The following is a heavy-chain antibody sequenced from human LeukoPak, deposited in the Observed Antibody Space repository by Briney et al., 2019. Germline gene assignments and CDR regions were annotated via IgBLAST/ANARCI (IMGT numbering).Heavy chain of an antibody. J-gene: IGHJ4*02. CDR2: FDPEDGET. CDR1: GYTLTELS. V-gene: IGHV1-24*01. CDR3: ATKSYYDSSGRSIDY. D-gene: IGHD3-22*01. Sequence: ASVKVSCKVSGYTLTELSMHWVRQAPGKGLEWMGGFDPEDGETIYAQKFQGRVTMTEDTSTDTAYMELSSLRSEDTAVYYCATKSYYDSSGRSIDYWGQGTLVTVSS.